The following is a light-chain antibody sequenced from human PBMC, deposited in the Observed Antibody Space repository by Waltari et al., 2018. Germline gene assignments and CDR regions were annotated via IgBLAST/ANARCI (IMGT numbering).Light chain of an antibody. CDR1: QSVSSSY. V-gene: IGKV3-20*01. CDR2: CAS. CDR3: QQYDSSPFT. Sequence: EIVLTQSPGTLSLSPGERATLSCRASQSVSSSYLAWYQQKPGQAPRLLIYCASSRAPGIPDRFSGSGSGTDFTLTISRLEPEDFAVYYCQQYDSSPFTFGPGTKVDIK. J-gene: IGKJ3*01.